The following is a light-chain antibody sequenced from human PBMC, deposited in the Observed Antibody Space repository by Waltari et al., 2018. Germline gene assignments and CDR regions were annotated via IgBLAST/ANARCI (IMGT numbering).Light chain of an antibody. V-gene: IGKV3-11*01. CDR1: QSLSSH. CDR3: QHRSDWPWT. CDR2: AAS. Sequence: EIVLTHSPATLSLSPGERATLSCRASQSLSSHLAWYQQKPGQAPRLLVFAASNRATGIPARFSGAGSGTDFTLSITTLEPEDFAVYYCQHRSDWPWTFGQGTKVEFK. J-gene: IGKJ1*01.